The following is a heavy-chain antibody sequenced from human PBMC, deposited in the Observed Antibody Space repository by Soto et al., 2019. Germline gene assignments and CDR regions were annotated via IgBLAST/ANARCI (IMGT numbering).Heavy chain of an antibody. V-gene: IGHV4-59*01. CDR3: ARATAEYYYDSSGYLYYYYGMDV. D-gene: IGHD3-22*01. CDR2: IYYSGST. J-gene: IGHJ6*02. Sequence: TSETLSLTCTVSGGSISSYYWSWIRQPPGKGLEWIGYIYYSGSTNYNPSLKSRVTISVDTSKNQFSLKLSSVTAADTAVYYCARATAEYYYDSSGYLYYYYGMDVWGQGTTVTVSS. CDR1: GGSISSYY.